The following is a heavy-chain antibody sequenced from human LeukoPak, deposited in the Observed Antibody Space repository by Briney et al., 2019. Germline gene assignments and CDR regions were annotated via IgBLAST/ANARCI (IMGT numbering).Heavy chain of an antibody. V-gene: IGHV4-59*08. D-gene: IGHD3-9*01. CDR1: GGSISSYY. CDR3: ARHGRGHYDILTGYGFGAFDI. Sequence: SETLSLTCTVSGGSISSYYWSWIRQPPGKGLEWIGYIYYSGSTNYNPSLKSRVTISVDTSKSQFSLKLSSVTAADTAVYYCARHGRGHYDILTGYGFGAFDIWGQGTMVTVSS. J-gene: IGHJ3*02. CDR2: IYYSGST.